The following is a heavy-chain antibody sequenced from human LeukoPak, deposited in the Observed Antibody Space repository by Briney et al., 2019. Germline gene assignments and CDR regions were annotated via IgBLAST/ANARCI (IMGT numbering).Heavy chain of an antibody. CDR2: IYNSGST. CDR3: ARAYSSSWYFNWFDP. Sequence: KSSETLSLTCTVSGYSISSGYFWGWIRQPPGKGLEWIGTIYNSGSTYYNASLESRVTISVDTSKNQFSLKLGSVTAADTAVYYCARAYSSSWYFNWFDPWGQGTLVTVSS. J-gene: IGHJ5*02. V-gene: IGHV4-38-2*02. CDR1: GYSISSGYF. D-gene: IGHD6-13*01.